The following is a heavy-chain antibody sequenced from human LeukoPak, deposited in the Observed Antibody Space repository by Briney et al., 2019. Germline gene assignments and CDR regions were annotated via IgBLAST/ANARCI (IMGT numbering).Heavy chain of an antibody. V-gene: IGHV4-4*07. CDR1: GGSISSYY. CDR2: IYTSGST. D-gene: IGHD3-22*01. J-gene: IGHJ3*02. CDR3: AREPEFAHSSLGTDAFDI. Sequence: SETLSLTCTVSGGSISSYYWSWIRQPAGKGLEWIERIYTSGSTNYNPSLKSRVTISVDTSKNQFSLKLSSVTAADTAVYYCAREPEFAHSSLGTDAFDIWGQGTMVTVSS.